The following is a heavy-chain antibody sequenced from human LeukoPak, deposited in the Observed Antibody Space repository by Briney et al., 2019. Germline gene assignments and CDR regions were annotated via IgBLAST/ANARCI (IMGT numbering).Heavy chain of an antibody. Sequence: SQTLSLTCTVSGGSISSGPYYWSWIRQHPGKGLEWIGYIYYSGTTYYNPSLTSRVTMSVDTSKNQFSLKLSSLTAADTAVYYCARGYYYGSGSIHFDYWGREPWSPSPQ. CDR3: ARGYYYGSGSIHFDY. CDR1: GGSISSGPYY. D-gene: IGHD3-10*01. V-gene: IGHV4-31*03. CDR2: IYYSGTT. J-gene: IGHJ4*02.